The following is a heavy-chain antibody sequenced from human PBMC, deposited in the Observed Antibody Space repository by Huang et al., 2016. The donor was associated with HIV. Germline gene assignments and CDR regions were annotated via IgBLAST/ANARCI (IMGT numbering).Heavy chain of an antibody. CDR1: GFTLSACW. Sequence: EVQLVESGGGLVQPGGSLRLSCAASGFTLSACWMSWVRQAPGKGLEWGANIRQDESEKYYVDSVKGRFTISRDNAKNSLYLQMNSLRAEDTAVYYCATGLGSFDYWGQGSLVTVSS. CDR2: IRQDESEK. V-gene: IGHV3-7*01. D-gene: IGHD7-27*01. J-gene: IGHJ4*02. CDR3: ATGLGSFDY.